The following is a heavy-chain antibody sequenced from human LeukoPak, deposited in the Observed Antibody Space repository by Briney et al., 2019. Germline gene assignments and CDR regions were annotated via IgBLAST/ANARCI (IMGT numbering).Heavy chain of an antibody. CDR2: INPNSGGT. CDR3: AREQILGYCSSTSCYNFDY. V-gene: IGHV1-2*02. CDR1: GSTFTCYY. D-gene: IGHD2-2*01. Sequence: GASVKVSCKASGSTFTCYYMHWVRQAPGQGLEWMGWINPNSGGTNYAQKFQGRVTMTRDTSISTAYMELSRLRSDDTAVYYCAREQILGYCSSTSCYNFDYWGQGTLVTVSS. J-gene: IGHJ4*02.